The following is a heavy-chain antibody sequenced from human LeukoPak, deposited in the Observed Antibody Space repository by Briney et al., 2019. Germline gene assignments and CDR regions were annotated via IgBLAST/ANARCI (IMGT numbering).Heavy chain of an antibody. V-gene: IGHV4-34*01. CDR3: ARVTTGGSYYMDV. Sequence: SETLSLTCAVYGGSFSGYYWSWIRQPPGKGLEWIGEINHSGSTNYNPSLKSRVTISVDTSKNQFSLKLSSVTAADTAVYYCARVTTGGSYYMDVWGSGATVTVSS. D-gene: IGHD1-1*01. CDR1: GGSFSGYY. CDR2: INHSGST. J-gene: IGHJ6*03.